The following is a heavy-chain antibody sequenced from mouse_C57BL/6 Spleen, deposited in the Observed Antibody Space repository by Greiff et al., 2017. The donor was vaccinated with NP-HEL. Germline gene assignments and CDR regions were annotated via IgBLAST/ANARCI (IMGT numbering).Heavy chain of an antibody. D-gene: IGHD1-1*01. CDR2: IDPGDGDT. J-gene: IGHJ2*01. CDR1: GYAFSSSW. V-gene: IGHV1-82*01. CDR3: AIYGSSSFDY. Sequence: QVQLQQSGPELVKPGASVKISCKASGYAFSSSWMNWVKQRPGKGLEWIGRIDPGDGDTNYNGKFKGKATLTADKSSSTAYMQLSSLTSEDSAVYFCAIYGSSSFDYWGQGTTLTVSS.